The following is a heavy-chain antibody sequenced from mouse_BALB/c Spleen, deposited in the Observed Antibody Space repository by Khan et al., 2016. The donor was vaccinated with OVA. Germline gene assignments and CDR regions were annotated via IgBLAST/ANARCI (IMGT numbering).Heavy chain of an antibody. CDR2: VSTGGSYT. D-gene: IGHD1-1*01. CDR3: TRLAYYYDSEGFAY. V-gene: IGHV5-6*01. CDR1: GFTFSTYG. Sequence: EVELVESGGDLVKPGGSLKLSCAASGFTFSTYGMSWVRQTPDKRLEWVATVSTGGSYTYYPDSVKGRFTISRDNAKNTLYLQMSGLKSEYTVMFYCTRLAYYYDSEGFAYWGQGTLVTVSA. J-gene: IGHJ3*01.